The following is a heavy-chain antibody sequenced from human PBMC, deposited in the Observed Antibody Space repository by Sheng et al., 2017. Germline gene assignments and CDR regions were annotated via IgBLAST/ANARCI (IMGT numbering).Heavy chain of an antibody. CDR3: ARDGGGYSYDY. J-gene: IGHJ4*02. D-gene: IGHD5-18*01. Sequence: QVQLQESGPGLVKPSETLSLTCAVSGYSISSGYYWGWIRQPPGKGLEWIGSIYHSGSTYYNPSLKSRVTISVDTSKNQFSLKLSSVTAADTAVYYCARDGGGYSYDYWGQGTLVTVSS. V-gene: IGHV4-38-2*02. CDR1: GYSISSGYY. CDR2: IYHSGST.